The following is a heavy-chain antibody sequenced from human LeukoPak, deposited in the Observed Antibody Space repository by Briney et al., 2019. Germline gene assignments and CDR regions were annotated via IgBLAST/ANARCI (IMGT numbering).Heavy chain of an antibody. V-gene: IGHV4-34*01. Sequence: PSETLFLTCAVHGGSFSGYYWSWIRQPPGKGLEWIGEINHSGSTNYNPSLKSRVTISVDTSKNQFSLKLSSVTAADPAVYYCARVGWELLGYYYYYMDVWGKGTTVTVSS. J-gene: IGHJ6*03. CDR1: GGSFSGYY. CDR3: ARVGWELLGYYYYYMDV. CDR2: INHSGST. D-gene: IGHD1-26*01.